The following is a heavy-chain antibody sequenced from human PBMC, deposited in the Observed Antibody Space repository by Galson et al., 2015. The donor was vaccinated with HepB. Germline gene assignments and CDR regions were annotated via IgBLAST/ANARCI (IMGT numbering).Heavy chain of an antibody. V-gene: IGHV1-18*01. J-gene: IGHJ4*02. Sequence: SVKVSCKASGYTFTSYGISWVRQAPGQGLEWMGWISAYNGNTNYAQKLQGRVTMTTDTSTSTAYMELRSLRSDDTAVYYCARHPGDYSFPPFDYWGQGTLVTVSS. D-gene: IGHD4-17*01. CDR1: GYTFTSYG. CDR2: ISAYNGNT. CDR3: ARHPGDYSFPPFDY.